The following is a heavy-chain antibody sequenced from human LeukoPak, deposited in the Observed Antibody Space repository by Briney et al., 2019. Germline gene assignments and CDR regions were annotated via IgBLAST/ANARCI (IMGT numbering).Heavy chain of an antibody. D-gene: IGHD6-6*01. CDR2: ISSSGGST. V-gene: IGHV3-23*01. CDR1: GFTFSSYA. CDR3: AKSAADYSSSSFDY. J-gene: IGHJ4*02. Sequence: PGGSLRLSCAASGFTFSSYAMAWVRQDSGKGLEWVSAISSSGGSTYYVDSVKGRFTISRDNSKNTLSLQMNSLRAEDTAVYYCAKSAADYSSSSFDYWGQGTLVTVSS.